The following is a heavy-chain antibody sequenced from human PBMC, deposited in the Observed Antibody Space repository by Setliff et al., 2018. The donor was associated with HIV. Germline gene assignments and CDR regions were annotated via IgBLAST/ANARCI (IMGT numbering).Heavy chain of an antibody. V-gene: IGHV4-34*01. J-gene: IGHJ3*02. CDR1: GGSISGSY. D-gene: IGHD3-22*01. CDR3: ARRGGYTYYYDSSGYHRGPNDAFDI. Sequence: NPSETLSLTCAVSGGSISGSYWSWIRQTPGKGLEWIGKINHGGSAHFNPSLKSRVTISLDKSENQFSLKLTSVTAADTAVYYCARRGGYTYYYDSSGYHRGPNDAFDIWGQGTMVTVSS. CDR2: INHGGSA.